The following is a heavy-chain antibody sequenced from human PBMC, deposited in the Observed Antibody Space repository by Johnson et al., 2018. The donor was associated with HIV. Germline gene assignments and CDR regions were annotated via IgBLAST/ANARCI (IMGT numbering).Heavy chain of an antibody. CDR3: ARACRDGYTCDVFDI. CDR1: GFTVSNNY. CDR2: IFSGGST. V-gene: IGHV3-66*01. Sequence: EVQLVESGGGVVQPGGSLRLSCAASGFTVSNNYMTWVRQAPGKGLEWVSVIFSGGSTYYADSVTGRFTISRDSSKNTLYLQMNSLRAEDTAVYYCARACRDGYTCDVFDIWGQGTMVTVSS. J-gene: IGHJ3*02. D-gene: IGHD5-24*01.